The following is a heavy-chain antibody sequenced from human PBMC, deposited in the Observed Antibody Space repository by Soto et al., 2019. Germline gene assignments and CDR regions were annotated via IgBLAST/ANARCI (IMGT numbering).Heavy chain of an antibody. J-gene: IGHJ4*02. V-gene: IGHV1-2*04. CDR1: GYTFTGYY. CDR2: INPNSGGT. D-gene: IGHD2-15*01. Sequence: ASVKVSCKASGYTFTGYYMHWVRQAPGQGLEWMGWINPNSGGTNYAQKFQGWVTMTRDTSISTAYMELSRLRSDDTAVYYCARDVYCSGGSCYGGFDYWGQGTLVTVSS. CDR3: ARDVYCSGGSCYGGFDY.